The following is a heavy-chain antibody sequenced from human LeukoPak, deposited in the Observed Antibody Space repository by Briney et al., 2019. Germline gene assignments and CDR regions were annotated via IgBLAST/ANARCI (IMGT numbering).Heavy chain of an antibody. CDR3: AREDTAMVVDY. CDR1: GGSISSSSYY. Sequence: SETLSLTCTVSGGSISSSSYYWGWIRQPPGKGLEWIGSIYYSGSTYYNPSLKSRVTISVDTSKNQFSLKLSSVTAADTPVYYCAREDTAMVVDYWGQGTLVTVSS. J-gene: IGHJ4*02. D-gene: IGHD5-18*01. V-gene: IGHV4-39*07. CDR2: IYYSGST.